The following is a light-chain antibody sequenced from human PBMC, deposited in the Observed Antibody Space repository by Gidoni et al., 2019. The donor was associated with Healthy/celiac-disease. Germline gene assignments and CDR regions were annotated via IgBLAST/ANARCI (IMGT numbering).Light chain of an antibody. Sequence: IEMTQSAGTLSLSPGERATLPGRASQSVSSSYLAWYPQKPHQAPRPLIYGASSRATGIPDRFSGSGSGTDFTLTISRLEPEDFSVYYCQQYGSSSLTFGGGTKVEIK. J-gene: IGKJ4*01. CDR1: QSVSSSY. CDR3: QQYGSSSLT. V-gene: IGKV3-20*01. CDR2: GAS.